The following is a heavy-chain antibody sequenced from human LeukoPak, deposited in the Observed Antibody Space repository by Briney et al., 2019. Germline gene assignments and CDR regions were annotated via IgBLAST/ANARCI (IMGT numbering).Heavy chain of an antibody. J-gene: IGHJ3*02. CDR3: ARDQVRWGSSWYDQAAFDI. CDR1: GYSISSGYY. D-gene: IGHD6-13*01. V-gene: IGHV4-38-2*02. Sequence: PSETLSLTCTVSGYSISSGYYWGWIRQPPGKGLECIGTMYHSGSTFYNPSLKSRVTISVDTSKNQFSLKLSSVTAADTAVYYCARDQVRWGSSWYDQAAFDIWGQGTMVTVSS. CDR2: MYHSGST.